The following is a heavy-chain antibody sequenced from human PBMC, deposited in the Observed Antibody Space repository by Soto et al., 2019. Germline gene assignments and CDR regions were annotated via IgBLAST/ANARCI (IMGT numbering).Heavy chain of an antibody. CDR2: FDPEDGET. D-gene: IGHD3-10*01. V-gene: IGHV1-24*01. CDR1: GYTLTELS. Sequence: ASVKVSCKVSGYTLTELSMHWVRQAPGKGLEWMGGFDPEDGETIYAQKFQGRVTMTEDTSTDTAYMELSSLRSEDTAVYYCATPLRYGSGSYLFYYWGQGTLVTVSS. CDR3: ATPLRYGSGSYLFYY. J-gene: IGHJ4*02.